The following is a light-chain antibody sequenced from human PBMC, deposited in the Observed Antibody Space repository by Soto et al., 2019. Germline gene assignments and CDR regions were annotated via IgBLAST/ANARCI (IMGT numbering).Light chain of an antibody. Sequence: AIQLTQSPSSLSASVGDRVTITCRASQGISSALAWYQQKPGKAPKLLIYDASSLESGVPSRFSGSGSGTDFTLTISSPQHEDFATYNCQQFNNYPQTFGQGTKLEIK. V-gene: IGKV1D-13*01. J-gene: IGKJ2*01. CDR3: QQFNNYPQT. CDR2: DAS. CDR1: QGISSA.